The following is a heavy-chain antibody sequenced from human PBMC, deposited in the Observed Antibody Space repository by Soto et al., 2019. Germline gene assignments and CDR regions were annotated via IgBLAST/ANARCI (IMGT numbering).Heavy chain of an antibody. CDR3: ARMYSSGSGWFHP. D-gene: IGHD6-19*01. CDR1: GGSISSGGYY. J-gene: IGHJ5*02. V-gene: IGHV4-31*03. Sequence: PSETLSLTCTVSGGSISSGGYYWSWIRHHPGKGLEWIGSFYSSGSIIYNPSLRSRVSISGDTSSNQFSMSLTSVTAADTARYYCARMYSSGSGWFHPWGQGTLVTRLL. CDR2: FYSSGSI.